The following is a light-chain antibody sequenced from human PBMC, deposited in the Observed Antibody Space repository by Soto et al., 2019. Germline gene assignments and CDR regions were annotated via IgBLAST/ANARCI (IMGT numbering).Light chain of an antibody. J-gene: IGLJ1*01. CDR3: SSYTVSTTLRHV. CDR1: SSDVGSYNY. Sequence: QSVLTQPASVSGSPGQSITISCTGTSSDVGSYNYVSWYQQHPGKAPKVIIYDVSNRPSGVSNRFSGSKSGDTASLTISGLQAEDEADYFCSSYTVSTTLRHVFGVVTKVTVL. CDR2: DVS. V-gene: IGLV2-14*03.